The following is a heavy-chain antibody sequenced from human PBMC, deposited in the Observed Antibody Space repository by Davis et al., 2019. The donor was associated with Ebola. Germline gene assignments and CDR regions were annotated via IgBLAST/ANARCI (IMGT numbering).Heavy chain of an antibody. Sequence: SVKVSCKASGGTFSSYAISWVRQAPGQGLEWMGRIIPILGIANYAQKFQGRVTITADKSTSTVYMELSSLRSEDTAVYYCARVPKPSPYCSGGSCYSYYYGMDVWGQGTTVTVSS. D-gene: IGHD2-15*01. V-gene: IGHV1-69*04. J-gene: IGHJ6*02. CDR2: IIPILGIA. CDR1: GGTFSSYA. CDR3: ARVPKPSPYCSGGSCYSYYYGMDV.